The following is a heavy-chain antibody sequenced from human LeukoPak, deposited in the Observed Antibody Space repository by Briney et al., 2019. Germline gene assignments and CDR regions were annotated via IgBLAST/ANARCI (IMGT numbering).Heavy chain of an antibody. J-gene: IGHJ2*01. Sequence: SVNVSCKASGGTFSSYAISWVRQAPGQGLEWMGRIIPILGIANHAQKFQGRVTITADKSTSTAYMELSSLRSEDTAVYYCARDYYGSGSYPSPPSSHLWGRGTLVTVSS. V-gene: IGHV1-69*04. CDR1: GGTFSSYA. CDR3: ARDYYGSGSYPSPPSSHL. CDR2: IIPILGIA. D-gene: IGHD3-10*01.